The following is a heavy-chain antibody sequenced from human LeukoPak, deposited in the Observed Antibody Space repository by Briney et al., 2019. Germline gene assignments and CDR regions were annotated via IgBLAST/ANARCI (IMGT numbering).Heavy chain of an antibody. CDR3: ARAKGSGSYRTTRAYYFDY. D-gene: IGHD1-26*01. CDR1: GGSISSYY. J-gene: IGHJ4*02. CDR2: IYTSGST. Sequence: SETLSLTCTVSGGSISSYYWSWIRQPAGKGLEWIGRIYTSGSTNYNPSLKSRVTMSVDTSKNQFSLKLSSVTAADTAVYYCARAKGSGSYRTTRAYYFDYWGQGTLVTVSS. V-gene: IGHV4-4*07.